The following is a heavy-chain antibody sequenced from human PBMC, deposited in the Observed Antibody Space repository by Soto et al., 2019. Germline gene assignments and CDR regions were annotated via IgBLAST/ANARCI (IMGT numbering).Heavy chain of an antibody. J-gene: IGHJ4*02. D-gene: IGHD2-2*01. Sequence: ASVKLSCKASGYTFTSYGISWVRQAPRQGLEWMGWISAYNGNTNYAQKLQGRVTMTTDTSTSTAYMELRSLRSDDTAVYYCARGGIYCSSTSCYLRYWGQGTLVTVSS. CDR1: GYTFTSYG. CDR2: ISAYNGNT. CDR3: ARGGIYCSSTSCYLRY. V-gene: IGHV1-18*01.